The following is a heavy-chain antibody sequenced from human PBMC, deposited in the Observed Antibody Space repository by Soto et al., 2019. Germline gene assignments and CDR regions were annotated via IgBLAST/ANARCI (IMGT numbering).Heavy chain of an antibody. CDR3: ARDSSRVYYDILTGYYGDAFDI. J-gene: IGHJ3*02. Sequence: ASVKVSCKASGYTFTSYYMHWVRQAPGQGLEWMGIINPSGGSTSYAQKFQGRVTITADESTSTAYMELSSLRSGDTAVYYCARDSSRVYYDILTGYYGDAFDIWGQGTMVTVSS. CDR1: GYTFTSYY. V-gene: IGHV1-46*01. D-gene: IGHD3-9*01. CDR2: INPSGGST.